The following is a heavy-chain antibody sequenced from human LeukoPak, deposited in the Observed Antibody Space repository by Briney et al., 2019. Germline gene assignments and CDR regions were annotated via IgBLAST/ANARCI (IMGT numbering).Heavy chain of an antibody. CDR1: GYTFTGYY. CDR3: ARARIAAAGVTDNY. J-gene: IGHJ4*02. V-gene: IGHV1-2*06. CDR2: INPNSGGT. D-gene: IGHD6-13*01. Sequence: RASVKVSCKASGYTFTGYYMHWVRQAPGQGLEWMGRINPNSGGTNYAQKFKGRVTMTRDTSISTPYMELSRLRSDDTAVYYCARARIAAAGVTDNYWGQGTLVTVSS.